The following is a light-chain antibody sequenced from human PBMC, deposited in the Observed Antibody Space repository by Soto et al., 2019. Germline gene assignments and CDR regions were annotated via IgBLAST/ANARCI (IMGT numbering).Light chain of an antibody. Sequence: QSALTQPRSVSGSPGQSVTIACTGTSSDVGRYAYVSWYQQHPGEAPKLVVYDVTKRPSGVPDRFSGSKSGNTASLTISGLQAEDEADYYCCSYAGIYSYVFGTGTKLTVL. V-gene: IGLV2-11*01. CDR2: DVT. CDR3: CSYAGIYSYV. J-gene: IGLJ1*01. CDR1: SSDVGRYAY.